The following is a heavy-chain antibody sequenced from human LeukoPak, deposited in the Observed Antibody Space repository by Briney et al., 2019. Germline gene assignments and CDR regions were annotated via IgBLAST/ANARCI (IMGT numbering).Heavy chain of an antibody. J-gene: IGHJ6*03. CDR1: GFAFSDSA. V-gene: IGHV3-23*01. Sequence: GGSLRPTCVAPGFAFSDSAMSWVRLTAGKGLEWVSLSRADDYSTYYADSVKGRFTISRDNSKNTMYLQMNSLRAEDTAVYYCATTPGSYYYYYYYMDVWGKGTTVTVSS. CDR3: ATTPGSYYYYYYYMDV. CDR2: SRADDYST. D-gene: IGHD1-26*01.